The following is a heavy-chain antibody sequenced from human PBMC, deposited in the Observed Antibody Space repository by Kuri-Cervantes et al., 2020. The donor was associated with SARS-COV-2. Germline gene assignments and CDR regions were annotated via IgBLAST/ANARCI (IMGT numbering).Heavy chain of an antibody. Sequence: GGSLRLSCAAPGFTFSSYGMHGVRQAPGKGLEWVSYISSSSSTIYYADSVKGRFTISRDNAKNSLYLQMNSLRDEDAAVYYCARDSPPYSGSYYVQNSFDYWGQGTLVTVSS. J-gene: IGHJ4*02. V-gene: IGHV3-48*02. CDR2: ISSSSSTI. CDR3: ARDSPPYSGSYYVQNSFDY. CDR1: GFTFSSYG. D-gene: IGHD1-26*01.